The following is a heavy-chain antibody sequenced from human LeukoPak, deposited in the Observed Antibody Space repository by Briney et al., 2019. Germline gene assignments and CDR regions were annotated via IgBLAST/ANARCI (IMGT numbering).Heavy chain of an antibody. CDR2: ISGSGGST. D-gene: IGHD4-17*01. V-gene: IGHV3-23*01. CDR3: ARDPNGDYIGTFDM. CDR1: GFTYSSYG. J-gene: IGHJ3*02. Sequence: PGRSLRLSCAASGFTYSSYGMSWVRQAPGRGLEWVSSISGSGGSTQYADSVQGRFAISRDNSKNVLYLQMNSLRAEDTAVYFCARDPNGDYIGTFDMWGRGTMVSVSS.